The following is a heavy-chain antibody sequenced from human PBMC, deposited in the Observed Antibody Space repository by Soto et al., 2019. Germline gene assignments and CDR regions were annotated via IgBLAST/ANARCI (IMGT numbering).Heavy chain of an antibody. Sequence: ASVKVSCKVSGYTLTELSMHWVRQAPGKGLEWMGGFDPEDGETIYAQKFQGRVTMTEDTSTDTAYMELSSLRSEDTAVYYRATGRERLSPFDYWGQGTLVTVSS. J-gene: IGHJ4*02. V-gene: IGHV1-24*01. CDR3: ATGRERLSPFDY. CDR1: GYTLTELS. CDR2: FDPEDGET. D-gene: IGHD6-19*01.